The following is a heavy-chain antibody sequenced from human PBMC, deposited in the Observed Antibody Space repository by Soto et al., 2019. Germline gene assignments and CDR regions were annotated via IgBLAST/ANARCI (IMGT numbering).Heavy chain of an antibody. CDR3: ARDLGYYYDSSGSTDY. V-gene: IGHV3-21*01. D-gene: IGHD3-22*01. Sequence: NPGGSLRLSCAASGFTFSSYSVNWVRQAPGKGLEWVSSISSSSSYIYYADSVKGRFTISRDNAKNSLYLQMNSLRAEDTAVYYCARDLGYYYDSSGSTDYWGPGTLVTVSS. CDR1: GFTFSSYS. CDR2: ISSSSSYI. J-gene: IGHJ4*02.